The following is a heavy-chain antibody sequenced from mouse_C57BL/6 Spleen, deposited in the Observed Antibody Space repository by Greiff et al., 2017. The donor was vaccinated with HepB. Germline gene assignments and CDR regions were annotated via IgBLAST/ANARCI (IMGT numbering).Heavy chain of an antibody. CDR2: INPSSGYT. J-gene: IGHJ4*01. D-gene: IGHD1-1*01. CDR3: ARGDYGSILYYYAMDY. CDR1: GYTFTSYW. V-gene: IGHV1-7*01. Sequence: QVQLQQSGAELAKPGASVKLSCKASGYTFTSYWMHWVKQRPGQGLEWIGYINPSSGYTKYNQKVKDKATLTADKSSSTAYMQLSSLTYEDSAVYYCARGDYGSILYYYAMDYWGQGTSVTVSS.